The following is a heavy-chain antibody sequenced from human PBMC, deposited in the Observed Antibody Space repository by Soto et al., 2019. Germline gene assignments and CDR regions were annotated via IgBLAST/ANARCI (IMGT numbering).Heavy chain of an antibody. CDR3: ARTVPTDSSGYPLDY. D-gene: IGHD3-22*01. Sequence: QVTLKESGPVLVKPTETHTLTCTVSGFSLSNARMGVSWIRQPPGKALEWLAHIFSNDEKSYSTSLKSRLTISKDTSKSQVVLTMTNMDPVDTATYYCARTVPTDSSGYPLDYWGQGTLVTVSS. J-gene: IGHJ4*02. CDR1: GFSLSNARMG. CDR2: IFSNDEK. V-gene: IGHV2-26*01.